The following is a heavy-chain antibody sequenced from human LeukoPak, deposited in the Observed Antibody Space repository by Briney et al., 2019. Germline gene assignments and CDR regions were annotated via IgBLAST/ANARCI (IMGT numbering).Heavy chain of an antibody. CDR2: IYSSGST. D-gene: IGHD3-10*01. J-gene: IGHJ4*02. Sequence: SETLSLTCTASGGSISSSSYYWGWIRQPPGKGLEWIGSIYSSGSTYYNPSLKSRVTISVDTSKNQFSLNLSSVPASDTAVYYCARRGGSGRSFDYWGQGILVTVSS. V-gene: IGHV4-39*01. CDR1: GGSISSSSYY. CDR3: ARRGGSGRSFDY.